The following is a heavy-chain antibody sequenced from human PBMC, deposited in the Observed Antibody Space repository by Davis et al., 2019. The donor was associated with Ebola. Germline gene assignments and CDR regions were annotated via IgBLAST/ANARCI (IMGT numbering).Heavy chain of an antibody. CDR3: ARGDDSSGYYYDYYFDY. CDR2: IIPIFGTA. J-gene: IGHJ4*02. CDR1: GGTFSSYA. V-gene: IGHV1-69*06. Sequence: SVKVSCKASGGTFSSYAISWVRQAPGQGLEWMGIIPIFGTANYAQKFRGRVTITADKSTSTAYMELSSLRSEDTAVYYCARGDDSSGYYYDYYFDYWGQGTLVTVSS. D-gene: IGHD3-22*01.